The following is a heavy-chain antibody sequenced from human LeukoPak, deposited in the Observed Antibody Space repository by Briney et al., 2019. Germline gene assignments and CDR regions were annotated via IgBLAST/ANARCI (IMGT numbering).Heavy chain of an antibody. Sequence: ASVTVSSMVSVYNLTELSLHWLRQAPGKGRAWMGCIDPDDVERFYAHKFQGRVTLAKDTSTDTGYMELSNLRSEDTAVYYCAIGGYMDIWGQGTTVTVSS. CDR3: AIGGYMDI. J-gene: IGHJ6*03. D-gene: IGHD3-10*01. CDR1: VYNLTELS. CDR2: IDPDDVER. V-gene: IGHV1-24*01.